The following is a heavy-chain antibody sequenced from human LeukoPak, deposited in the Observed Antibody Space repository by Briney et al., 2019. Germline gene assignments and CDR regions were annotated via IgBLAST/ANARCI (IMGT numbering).Heavy chain of an antibody. V-gene: IGHV3-30-3*01. D-gene: IGHD6-19*01. Sequence: GGSLRLSCAASGFTFSSYAMSWVRQAPGKGLEWVAVISYDGSNKYYADSVKGRFTISRDNSKNTLYLQMNSLRAEDTAVYYCARDLGWYSSGWYPNYYYYGMDVWGQGTTVTVSS. CDR2: ISYDGSNK. CDR3: ARDLGWYSSGWYPNYYYYGMDV. J-gene: IGHJ6*02. CDR1: GFTFSSYA.